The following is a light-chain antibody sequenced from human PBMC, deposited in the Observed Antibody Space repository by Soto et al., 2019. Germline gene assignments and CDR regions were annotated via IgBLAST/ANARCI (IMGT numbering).Light chain of an antibody. Sequence: EIVLTQSPATLSLSPGERATLSCRASQSVGSYLAWYQQKPGQAPRLLIYDASTRATGIPARFSGSGSGTDFTLTISSLEPEDFAGYFCQQRTNWPPVTFGGGTKVEIK. V-gene: IGKV3-11*01. J-gene: IGKJ4*01. CDR3: QQRTNWPPVT. CDR2: DAS. CDR1: QSVGSY.